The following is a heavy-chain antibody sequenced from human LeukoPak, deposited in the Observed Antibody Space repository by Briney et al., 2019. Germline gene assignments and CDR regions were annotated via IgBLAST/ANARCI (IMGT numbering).Heavy chain of an antibody. CDR3: VRGERLGGDY. CDR1: GVSISSYY. V-gene: IGHV4-59*01. D-gene: IGHD6-25*01. CDR2: ISYSGGA. Sequence: PSETLSLTCSVSGVSISSYYWSWIRQSPGKGLEWIGYISYSGGANYNPSLKSRVIISLDTPKNQFSLQLSSVTAADTAVYYCVRGERLGGDYWGQGILVTVSS. J-gene: IGHJ4*02.